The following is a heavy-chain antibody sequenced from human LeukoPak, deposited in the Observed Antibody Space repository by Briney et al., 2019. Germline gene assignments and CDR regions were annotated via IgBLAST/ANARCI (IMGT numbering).Heavy chain of an antibody. J-gene: IGHJ6*02. Sequence: PGGFRRLSCAASGFTFSNYWISWVRQAPGKGLEWVANIKRDGSENYYVDSQKGRFTISRDNAKNSLYLQMNSLRAEDTAVYYCARDRYSRGGLDVWGQGTTDSVPS. D-gene: IGHD3-22*01. CDR1: GFTFSNYW. CDR3: ARDRYSRGGLDV. V-gene: IGHV3-7*04. CDR2: IKRDGSEN.